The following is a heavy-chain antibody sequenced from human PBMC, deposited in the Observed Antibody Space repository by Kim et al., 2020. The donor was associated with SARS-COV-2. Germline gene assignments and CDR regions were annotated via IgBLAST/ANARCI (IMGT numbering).Heavy chain of an antibody. D-gene: IGHD2-8*01. CDR1: GDTFTNFA. J-gene: IGHJ4*02. CDR2: IRAYNGNT. V-gene: IGHV1-18*01. Sequence: ASVKVSCKSSGDTFTNFAISWVRQAPGQGLEWMGSIRAYNGNTDDAQKFQGRVTMTTDTSTSTAYMELRSLRSDDTALYYCAAHMLNSNMEFEFWGQGTLVTVSS. CDR3: AAHMLNSNMEFEF.